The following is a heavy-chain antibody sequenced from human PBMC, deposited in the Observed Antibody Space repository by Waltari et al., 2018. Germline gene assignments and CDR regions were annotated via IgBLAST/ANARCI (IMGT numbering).Heavy chain of an antibody. CDR3: ARVGASGIYYFDF. D-gene: IGHD1-26*01. V-gene: IGHV3-72*01. CDR1: GFIFSDPY. Sequence: EVQLVESGGGLVQPGGSLRLSCAASGFIFSDPYMDWVRQAPGKGLEWIGRSRNKAKSYTTEYAASVKGRFTISRDESKNSLYLQMNSLKTEDTAVYYCARVGASGIYYFDFWGQGTLVTVSS. J-gene: IGHJ4*02. CDR2: SRNKAKSYTT.